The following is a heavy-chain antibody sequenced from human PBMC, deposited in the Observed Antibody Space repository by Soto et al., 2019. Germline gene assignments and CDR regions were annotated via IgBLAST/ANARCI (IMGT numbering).Heavy chain of an antibody. V-gene: IGHV2-5*02. CDR2: IYWDEEK. Sequence: MLERHTQNLPQSYTLAGVARSTSGEDGGLIRPPPGKALEWLALIYWDEEKHSTPSLRNRLTITKDTSKNQVVLTMTDMDPVDTATFYCAHRKGGTFDYWGQGTLVTVSS. J-gene: IGHJ4*02. D-gene: IGHD1-26*01. CDR1: GVARSTSGED. CDR3: AHRKGGTFDY.